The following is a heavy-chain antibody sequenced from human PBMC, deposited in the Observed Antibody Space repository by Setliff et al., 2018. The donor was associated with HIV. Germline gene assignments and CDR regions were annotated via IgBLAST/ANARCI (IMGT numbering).Heavy chain of an antibody. CDR3: ARGPHYYDSSGYYTY. CDR2: INPNSGGT. D-gene: IGHD3-22*01. V-gene: IGHV1-2*04. Sequence: ASVKVSCKASGYTFTSYYMHWVRQAPGQGLEWMGWINPNSGGTNYAQKFQGWVTMTRDTSISTAYMELSRLRPDDTAVYYCARGPHYYDSSGYYTYWGQGTLVTVSS. J-gene: IGHJ4*02. CDR1: GYTFTSYY.